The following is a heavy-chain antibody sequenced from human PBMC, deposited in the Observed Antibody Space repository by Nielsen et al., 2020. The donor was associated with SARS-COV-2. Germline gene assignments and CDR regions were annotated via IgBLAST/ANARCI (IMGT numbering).Heavy chain of an antibody. V-gene: IGHV3-23*01. CDR3: ARDGGSYYAGSAFDI. D-gene: IGHD1-26*01. J-gene: IGHJ3*02. CDR1: GFTFSSYA. CDR2: ISGSGGST. Sequence: GESLKISCAASGFTFSSYAMSWVRQAPGKGLEWVSAISGSGGSTYYADSVKGRFTISRDNSKNTLYLQMNSLRAEDTAVYYCARDGGSYYAGSAFDIWGQGTMVTVSS.